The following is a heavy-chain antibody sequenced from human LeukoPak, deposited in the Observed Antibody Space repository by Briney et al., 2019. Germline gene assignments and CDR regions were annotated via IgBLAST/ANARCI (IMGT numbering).Heavy chain of an antibody. CDR1: GFTFSSYS. J-gene: IGHJ4*02. CDR2: ISSSSSTI. V-gene: IGHV3-48*02. D-gene: IGHD5-18*01. CDR3: PPSMVTRYYFDY. Sequence: GGSLRLSCAASGFTFSSYSMNWVRQAPGKGLERVSYISSSSSTIYYADSVKGRFTISRDNAKNSLYLQMNSLRDEDTAVYYCPPSMVTRYYFDYWGQGTLVTVSS.